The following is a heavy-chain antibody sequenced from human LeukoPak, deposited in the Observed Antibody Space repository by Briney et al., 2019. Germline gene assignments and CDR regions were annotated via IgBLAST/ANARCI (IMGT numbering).Heavy chain of an antibody. CDR3: ARRLAGTEDY. J-gene: IGHJ4*02. V-gene: IGHV4-38-2*01. CDR2: IYYSGST. CDR1: GYSISSGYY. D-gene: IGHD6-13*01. Sequence: PSETLPLTCAVSGYSISSGYYWGWIRQPPGKGLEWIGSIYYSGSTYYNPSLKSRVTISVDTSKNQFSLKLSSVTAADTAVYYCARRLAGTEDYWGQGTLVTVSS.